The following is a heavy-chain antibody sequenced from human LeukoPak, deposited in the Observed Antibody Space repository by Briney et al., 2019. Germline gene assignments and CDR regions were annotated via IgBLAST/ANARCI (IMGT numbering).Heavy chain of an antibody. CDR2: ISSSSSYI. CDR3: LYYYGSGSSYDY. D-gene: IGHD3-10*01. V-gene: IGHV3-21*01. J-gene: IGHJ4*02. CDR1: GFTFSSYS. Sequence: GGSLRLSCAASGFTFSSYSMNWVRQAPGKGLEWVSSISSSSSYIYYADSVKGRFTISRDNAKNTLYLQMNSLRAEDTAVYYCLYYYGSGSSYDYWGQGTLVTVSS.